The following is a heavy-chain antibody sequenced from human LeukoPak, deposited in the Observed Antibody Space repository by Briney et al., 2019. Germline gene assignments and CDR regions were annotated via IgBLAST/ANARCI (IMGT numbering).Heavy chain of an antibody. CDR2: IYTRGST. J-gene: IGHJ3*02. CDR3: ARGIVVVPAAIGNAFDI. CDR1: GGSISSYY. Sequence: SETLSLTCTVSGGSISSYYWSWFRKPAGKGLERIGRIYTRGSTTYNPSLKSRVTMSVDTSKNQFSLKLSSVTAADTAVYYCARGIVVVPAAIGNAFDIWGQRTMVTVSS. V-gene: IGHV4-4*07. D-gene: IGHD2-2*02.